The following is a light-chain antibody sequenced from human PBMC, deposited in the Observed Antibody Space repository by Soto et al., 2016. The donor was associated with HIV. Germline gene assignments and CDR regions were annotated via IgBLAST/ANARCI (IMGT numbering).Light chain of an antibody. J-gene: IGKJ4*01. V-gene: IGKV1-6*01. CDR1: QGIRNE. CDR3: QQYNSYPLT. CDR2: AAS. Sequence: AIQVAQSPSSLSASVGDRVTITCRASQGIRNELGWYQQKPGKAPKLLIYAASSLGSGVPLRFSGSGSGTDFTLTISSLQPEDSATYYCQQYNSYPLTFGGGTKVEIK.